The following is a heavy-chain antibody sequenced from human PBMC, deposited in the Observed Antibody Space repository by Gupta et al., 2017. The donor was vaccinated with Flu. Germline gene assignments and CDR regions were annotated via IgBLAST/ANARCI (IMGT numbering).Heavy chain of an antibody. CDR2: ISGSGGST. CDR1: A. Sequence: AMTGVRQAQGKGLEWVSAISGSGGSTYYADSVKGRFTIARDNSKNTLYLQMNSLRAEDTAVYYCAKDYYFDYWGQGTLVTVSS. CDR3: AKDYYFDY. J-gene: IGHJ4*02. V-gene: IGHV3-23*01.